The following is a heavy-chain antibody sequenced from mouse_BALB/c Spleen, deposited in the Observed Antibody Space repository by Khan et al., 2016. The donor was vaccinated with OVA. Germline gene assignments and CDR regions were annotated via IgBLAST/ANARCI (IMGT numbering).Heavy chain of an antibody. D-gene: IGHD2-3*01. CDR2: INYSGCP. V-gene: IGHV3-2*02. CDR3: ARDGSRYNYAMDY. J-gene: IGHJ4*01. Sequence: EVQLVESGPGLVNPSQSLSLTCTVTGYSITSDYAWNWIRQFPGNKLEWMGYINYSGCPNYHPALKSRISITRDTSKNQFFLQLNSVTTEDTATYYCARDGSRYNYAMDYGGQGTSVTVSS. CDR1: GYSITSDYA.